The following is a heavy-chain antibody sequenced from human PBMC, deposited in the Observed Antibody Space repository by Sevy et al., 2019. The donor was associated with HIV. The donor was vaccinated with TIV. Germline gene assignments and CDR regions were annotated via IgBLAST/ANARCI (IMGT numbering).Heavy chain of an antibody. CDR3: SRDSHIIMQYFQH. D-gene: IGHD3-10*01. Sequence: GGSLRLSCAASGFTFSAYSMNWVRQAPGKGLEWVSSISFLSIYIYYADSVKGRFIISRDNAKSSLYLQMNSLRAEDTAVYYCSRDSHIIMQYFQHWGQGTRVTVSS. CDR2: ISFLSIYI. V-gene: IGHV3-21*01. CDR1: GFTFSAYS. J-gene: IGHJ1*01.